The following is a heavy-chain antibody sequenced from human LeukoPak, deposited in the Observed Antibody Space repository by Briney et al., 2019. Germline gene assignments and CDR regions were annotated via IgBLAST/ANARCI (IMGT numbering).Heavy chain of an antibody. CDR1: GFVFSNYE. D-gene: IGHD6-13*01. CDR3: ATTSIAAAVPGCFDY. V-gene: IGHV3-48*03. Sequence: GGSLRLSCAASGFVFSNYEVNWVRQAPGKGLEWVSYISSSGKTIYYADSTKGRFTVSRDNAKNSLYLQMNSLRAEDTAVYYCATTSIAAAVPGCFDYWGQGTLVTVFS. J-gene: IGHJ4*02. CDR2: ISSSGKTI.